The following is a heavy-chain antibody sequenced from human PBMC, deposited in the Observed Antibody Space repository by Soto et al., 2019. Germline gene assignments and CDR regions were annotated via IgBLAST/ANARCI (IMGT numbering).Heavy chain of an antibody. J-gene: IGHJ5*02. CDR3: ARDLGYCSGGSCSINWFDP. CDR2: IIPIFGTA. Sequence: QVQLVQSGAEVKKPGSSVKVSCKASGGTFSSYAISWVRQAPGQGLEWMGGIIPIFGTANYAQKFQGRVTITADESTSTAYMELRSLRSEDTAVYYCARDLGYCSGGSCSINWFDPWGQGTLVTVSS. D-gene: IGHD2-15*01. V-gene: IGHV1-69*01. CDR1: GGTFSSYA.